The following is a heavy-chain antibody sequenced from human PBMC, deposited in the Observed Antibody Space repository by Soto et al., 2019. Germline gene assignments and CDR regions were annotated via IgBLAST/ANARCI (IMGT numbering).Heavy chain of an antibody. J-gene: IGHJ3*02. Sequence: GGSLRLSCAASGFTFDDYAMHWVRQAPGKGLEWVSGISWNSGSIGYADSVKGRFTISRDNAKNSLYLQMNSLRAEDTALYYCAKDPAAGDDFWSGVLLGSAFDIWGQGTMVTVSS. CDR2: ISWNSGSI. CDR1: GFTFDDYA. D-gene: IGHD3-3*01. CDR3: AKDPAAGDDFWSGVLLGSAFDI. V-gene: IGHV3-9*01.